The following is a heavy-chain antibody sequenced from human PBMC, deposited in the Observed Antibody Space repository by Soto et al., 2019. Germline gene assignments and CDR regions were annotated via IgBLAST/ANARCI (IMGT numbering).Heavy chain of an antibody. D-gene: IGHD3-22*01. Sequence: QVQLVESGGAVVQPGRSLRLSCAASGFTFSTYGMHWVRQAPGKGLEWVAVISYDGSDKYYGDSVKGRFTISRDSSKNMLYLQMNSLRAEDTAIYYCAKESYYDSSDYNAFDIWGQGTMVTVSS. J-gene: IGHJ3*02. CDR1: GFTFSTYG. V-gene: IGHV3-30*18. CDR2: ISYDGSDK. CDR3: AKESYYDSSDYNAFDI.